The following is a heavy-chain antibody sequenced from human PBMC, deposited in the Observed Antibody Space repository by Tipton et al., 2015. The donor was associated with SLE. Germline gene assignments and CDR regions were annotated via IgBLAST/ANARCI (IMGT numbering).Heavy chain of an antibody. D-gene: IGHD1-26*01. V-gene: IGHV3-30*04. CDR2: ISYDGDFK. J-gene: IGHJ4*02. Sequence: SLRLSCAASGFTFDNYPMHWVRQAPGKGLDWIALISYDGDFKSYADSVKGRFTISRDSSKNTLYLQMSSLRPEDTAVYYCARDASIVGATGGYFDSWGLGTLVTVSS. CDR1: GFTFDNYP. CDR3: ARDASIVGATGGYFDS.